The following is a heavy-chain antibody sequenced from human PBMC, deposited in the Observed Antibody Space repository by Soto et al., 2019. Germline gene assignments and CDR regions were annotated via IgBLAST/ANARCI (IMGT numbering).Heavy chain of an antibody. D-gene: IGHD2-2*01. Sequence: EVHLLESGGGLVQPGGSLRLSCAASGFTFNSYAMTWVRQAPGKGLEWVSTISDDGGSTYYADSVKGRFTISRDNSKKTLFLQMNSLRVEVTAVYYCARGLVPAAKTSLNDYWGQGTLVTVSS. CDR2: ISDDGGST. J-gene: IGHJ4*02. CDR3: ARGLVPAAKTSLNDY. V-gene: IGHV3-23*01. CDR1: GFTFNSYA.